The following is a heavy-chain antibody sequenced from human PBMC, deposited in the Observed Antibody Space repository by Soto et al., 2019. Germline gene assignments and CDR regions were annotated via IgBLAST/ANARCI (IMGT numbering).Heavy chain of an antibody. CDR1: GGTFSSYA. Sequence: QVQLVQSGAEVKKPGSSVKVSCKASGGTFSSYAISWVRQAPGQGLEWMGGIIPIFGTANYAQKFQGRVTITADESTSTAYMELSSLRSEDTDVYYCASGNYDSSGYYGYYYYGMDVWGQGTTVTVSS. J-gene: IGHJ6*02. V-gene: IGHV1-69*12. D-gene: IGHD3-22*01. CDR3: ASGNYDSSGYYGYYYYGMDV. CDR2: IIPIFGTA.